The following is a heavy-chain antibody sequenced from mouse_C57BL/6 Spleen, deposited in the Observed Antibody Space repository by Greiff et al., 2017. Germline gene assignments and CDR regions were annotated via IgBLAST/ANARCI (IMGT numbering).Heavy chain of an antibody. D-gene: IGHD2-4*01. CDR2: ISSGGDYI. CDR3: ARAQLYDNDVAWFAY. Sequence: EVQGVESGEGLVKPGGSLKLSCAASGFTFSSYAMSWVRQTPEKRLEWVAYISSGGDYIYYADTVKGRFTFSRDNASNTLYLQMSSLKSEDTAVYYCARAQLYDNDVAWFAYWGQGTLVTVSA. CDR1: GFTFSSYA. V-gene: IGHV5S21*01. J-gene: IGHJ3*01.